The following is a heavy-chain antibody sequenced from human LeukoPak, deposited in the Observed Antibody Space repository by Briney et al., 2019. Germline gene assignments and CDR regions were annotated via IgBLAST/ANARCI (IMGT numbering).Heavy chain of an antibody. V-gene: IGHV4-59*01. CDR3: ASVRGDYPPIDSYFDY. Sequence: SQTLSPTWLVSRGSISSFYTSWIRQPHGKGLEWNGYIHYSGSTNYNTSLKSRVTISVDTSKNQFSLKLSSVTAADTAVYYCASVRGDYPPIDSYFDYWGQGTLVTVSS. CDR1: RGSISSFY. CDR2: IHYSGST. J-gene: IGHJ4*02. D-gene: IGHD4-17*01.